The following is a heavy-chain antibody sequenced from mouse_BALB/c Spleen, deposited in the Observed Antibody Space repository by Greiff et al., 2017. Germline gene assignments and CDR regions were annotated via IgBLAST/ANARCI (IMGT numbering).Heavy chain of an antibody. J-gene: IGHJ2*01. CDR2: IYPGNSDT. V-gene: IGHV1-5*01. CDR1: GYTFTSYW. CDR3: TRNYGGSCGYFDY. Sequence: VQLQQSGTVLARPGASVKMSCKASGYTFTSYWMHWVKQRPGQGLEWIGAIYPGNSDTSYNQKFKGKAKLTAVTSTSTAYMELSSLTNEDSAVYYCTRNYGGSCGYFDYWGQGTTLTVSS. D-gene: IGHD1-1*01.